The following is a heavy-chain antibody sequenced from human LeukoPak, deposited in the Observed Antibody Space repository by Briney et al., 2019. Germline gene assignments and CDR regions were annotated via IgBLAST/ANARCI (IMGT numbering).Heavy chain of an antibody. V-gene: IGHV1-24*01. CDR3: ARGYCSSATCRHFDY. J-gene: IGHJ4*02. Sequence: ASVKVSCKVSGYTLAELSMHWVRQAPGNGLEWMGGFDPEDGETIYAQKFQGRVTMTADTSTTTAYMELRSLRSDDTAVYYCARGYCSSATCRHFDYWGQGALVTVSS. CDR2: FDPEDGET. D-gene: IGHD2-2*01. CDR1: GYTLAELS.